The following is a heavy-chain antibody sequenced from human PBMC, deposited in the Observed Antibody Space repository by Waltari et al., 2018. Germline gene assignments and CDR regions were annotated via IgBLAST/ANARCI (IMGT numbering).Heavy chain of an antibody. V-gene: IGHV1-69*01. CDR2: IIPIFGTA. D-gene: IGHD3-22*01. J-gene: IGHJ6*02. CDR1: GGTFSSYA. CDR3: AREDMVRITMIVVGRHYYYGMDV. Sequence: QVQLVQSGAEVKKPGSSVKVSCKASGGTFSSYAISWVRQAPGQGLEWMGGIIPIFGTANYAQKFQGRVTITADESTSTDYMELSSLRSEDTAVYYCAREDMVRITMIVVGRHYYYGMDVWGQGTTVTVSS.